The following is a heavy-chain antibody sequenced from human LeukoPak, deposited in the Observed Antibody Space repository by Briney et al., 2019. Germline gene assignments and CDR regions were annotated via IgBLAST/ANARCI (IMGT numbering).Heavy chain of an antibody. J-gene: IGHJ4*02. Sequence: PSETLSLTCSVSGGSNSRGTYYWSWIRQPAGKGLEWIGRIYISGSTNYNPSLKSRVTISVDTSKNQFSLKLSSVTAADTAVYYCARWEAAAFDYWGQGTLVTVSS. D-gene: IGHD6-13*01. CDR2: IYISGST. CDR1: GGSNSRGTYY. CDR3: ARWEAAAFDY. V-gene: IGHV4-61*02.